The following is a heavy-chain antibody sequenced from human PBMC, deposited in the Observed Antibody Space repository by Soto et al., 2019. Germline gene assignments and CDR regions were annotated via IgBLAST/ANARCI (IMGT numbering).Heavy chain of an antibody. CDR1: GFTFSSYS. CDR2: ISSSSSYI. Sequence: GGSLRLSCAASGFTFSSYSMNWFRQAPGKGLEWVSSISSSSSYIYYADSVKGRFTISRDNAKNSLYLQMNSLRAEDTAVYYCARDHVHLAAAGTDEYFQHWGQGTLVTVSS. J-gene: IGHJ1*01. CDR3: ARDHVHLAAAGTDEYFQH. V-gene: IGHV3-21*01. D-gene: IGHD6-13*01.